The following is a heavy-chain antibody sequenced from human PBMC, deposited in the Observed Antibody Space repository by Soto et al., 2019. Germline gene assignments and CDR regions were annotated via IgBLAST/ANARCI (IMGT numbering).Heavy chain of an antibody. D-gene: IGHD2-15*01. Sequence: EVQLVESGGGLVQPGGSLRLSCAASGFTVSSNYMSWVRQAPGKGLEWVSVIYSGGSTYYADSVKGRFTISRDNSKNTLYLKMNSLRAEDTAVYYCASNLGYCSGGSCYFWYFDLWGRGTLVTVSS. CDR3: ASNLGYCSGGSCYFWYFDL. V-gene: IGHV3-66*01. J-gene: IGHJ2*01. CDR1: GFTVSSNY. CDR2: IYSGGST.